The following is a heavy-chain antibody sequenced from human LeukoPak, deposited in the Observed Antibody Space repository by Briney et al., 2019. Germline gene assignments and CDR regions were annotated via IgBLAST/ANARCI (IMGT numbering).Heavy chain of an antibody. CDR3: AKGGFLEWLLFIFDY. V-gene: IGHV3-23*01. Sequence: GGSLRLSCAASGFTFSSYAMSWVRQAPGKGLEWVSAISGSGGSTYYADSVKGRFTISRDNSKNTLYLQMNSLRAEDTAVYYCAKGGFLEWLLFIFDYWGKGTLVTVSS. J-gene: IGHJ4*02. CDR2: ISGSGGST. CDR1: GFTFSSYA. D-gene: IGHD3-3*01.